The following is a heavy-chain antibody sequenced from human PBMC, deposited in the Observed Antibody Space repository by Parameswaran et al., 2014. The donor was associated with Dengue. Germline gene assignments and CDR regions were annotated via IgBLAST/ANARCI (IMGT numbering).Heavy chain of an antibody. J-gene: IGHJ3*02. D-gene: IGHD1-20*01. CDR3: ATVSHPPLYNWTGPRHAFDI. CDR2: IIRHFGAA. Sequence: WVRQAPGQGLEWMGGIIRHFGAANYAQKFQGRVTISADESTSTAYMELSSLRSEDTAIYYCATVSHPPLYNWTGPRHAFDIWGQGTMVTVSS. V-gene: IGHV1-69*01.